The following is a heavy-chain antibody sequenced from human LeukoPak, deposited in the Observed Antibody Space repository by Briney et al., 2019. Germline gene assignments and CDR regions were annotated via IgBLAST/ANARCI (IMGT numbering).Heavy chain of an antibody. Sequence: GGSLRLSCAASGFTFSSYAMSWGRQAPGEGLEWVSAINGSGGSTYYADSVKGRFTISRDNSKNTLYLQMNSLRAEDTAVYYCAKDPAPRSYTLSEYFQHWGQGTLVTVSS. J-gene: IGHJ1*01. V-gene: IGHV3-23*01. CDR2: INGSGGST. CDR3: AKDPAPRSYTLSEYFQH. D-gene: IGHD2-2*02. CDR1: GFTFSSYA.